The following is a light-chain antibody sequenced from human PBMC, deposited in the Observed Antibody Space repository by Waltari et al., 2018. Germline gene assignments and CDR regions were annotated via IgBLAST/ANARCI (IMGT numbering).Light chain of an antibody. Sequence: SYELTQPPSVSVSPGQTASITCSGDILGNKYASWYQQKPGQSPLLVIYQDTKRPSETPERVSGAKCANAATVTITGTQAMDEADYYCQALGTGAWVFGGGTKLTVL. CDR3: QALGTGAWV. CDR2: QDT. CDR1: ILGNKY. V-gene: IGLV3-1*01. J-gene: IGLJ3*02.